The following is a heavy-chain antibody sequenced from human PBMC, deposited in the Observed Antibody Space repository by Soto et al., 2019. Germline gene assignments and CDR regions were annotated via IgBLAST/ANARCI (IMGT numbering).Heavy chain of an antibody. Sequence: QVQLVQSGAEVKKPGSSVKVSCKASGGTFSSYAISWVRQAPGQGLEWMGGIIPIFGTANYAQKFQGRVTITADESTSTAYMELSGLRSEDTAVDYGARGRREMAKIDAFDIWGQGTMVTVSS. CDR2: IIPIFGTA. D-gene: IGHD5-12*01. CDR3: ARGRREMAKIDAFDI. J-gene: IGHJ3*02. V-gene: IGHV1-69*01. CDR1: GGTFSSYA.